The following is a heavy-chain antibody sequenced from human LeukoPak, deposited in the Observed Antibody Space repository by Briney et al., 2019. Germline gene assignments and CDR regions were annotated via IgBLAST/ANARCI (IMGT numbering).Heavy chain of an antibody. V-gene: IGHV4-4*07. CDR3: ARGACSSTSCTPDY. CDR2: IYTSGST. D-gene: IGHD2-2*01. J-gene: IGHJ4*02. CDR1: GGSISSYY. Sequence: SETLSLTCTVSGGSISSYYWSWIRQPAGRGLEWIGRIYTSGSTNYNPSLKSRVTMSVDTSKNQFSLKLSSVTAADTAVYYCARGACSSTSCTPDYWGQGTLVTVSS.